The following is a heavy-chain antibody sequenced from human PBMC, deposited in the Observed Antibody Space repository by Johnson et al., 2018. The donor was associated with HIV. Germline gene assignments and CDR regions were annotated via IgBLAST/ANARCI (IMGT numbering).Heavy chain of an antibody. Sequence: QVQLVESGGGVVRPGGSLRLSCAASGFTFDDYAMSWVRQVPGKGLEWVSYISGSGSTIYYADSVKGRFTISRDNAKNSLYLQMNSLRAEDTAVYYCAKGLGGACDIWGQGTMVTVSS. CDR2: ISGSGSTI. V-gene: IGHV3-11*01. CDR3: AKGLGGACDI. CDR1: GFTFDDYA. D-gene: IGHD3-16*01. J-gene: IGHJ3*02.